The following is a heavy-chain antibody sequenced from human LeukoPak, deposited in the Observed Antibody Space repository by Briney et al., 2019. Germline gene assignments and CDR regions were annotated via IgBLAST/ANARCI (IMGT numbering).Heavy chain of an antibody. D-gene: IGHD3-22*01. Sequence: GGSLRLSCAASGFTFSNYAMIWVRQAPGKGLEWVSSITGSGGNTYYVDSVKGRFTISRDNSKNTLFLQMNSLRAEDTAVYHCASHDTSGYYLYRSVGTRGQGTLVTVSS. J-gene: IGHJ4*02. CDR2: ITGSGGNT. CDR1: GFTFSNYA. V-gene: IGHV3-23*01. CDR3: ASHDTSGYYLYRSVGT.